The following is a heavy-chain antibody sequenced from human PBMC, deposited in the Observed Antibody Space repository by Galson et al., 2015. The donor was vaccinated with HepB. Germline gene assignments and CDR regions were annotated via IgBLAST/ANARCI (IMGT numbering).Heavy chain of an antibody. CDR2: IYHSGST. CDR1: GGSISSSNW. D-gene: IGHD3-22*01. Sequence: ETLSLTCAVSGGSISSSNWWSWVRQPPGKGLEWIGEIYHSGSTNYNPSLKSRVTISVDKSKNQFSLKLSSVTAADTAVYYCARDWPPFYYDSSGYYNYYYYGMDVWGQGTTVTVSS. CDR3: ARDWPPFYYDSSGYYNYYYYGMDV. V-gene: IGHV4-4*02. J-gene: IGHJ6*02.